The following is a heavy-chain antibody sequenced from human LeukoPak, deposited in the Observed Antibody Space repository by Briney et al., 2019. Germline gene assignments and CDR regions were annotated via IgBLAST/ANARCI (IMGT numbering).Heavy chain of an antibody. Sequence: PGGSLRLSCAASGFTFTGYGMHWVRQAPGKGLEWVAVISYDGTNKYYADSVKGRFTISRDNSKNTLYLQTNSLRAEDTAVYYCARGVWSSSGYYMDVWGKGTTVTVSS. CDR2: ISYDGTNK. CDR1: GFTFTGYG. D-gene: IGHD6-6*01. CDR3: ARGVWSSSGYYMDV. V-gene: IGHV3-33*01. J-gene: IGHJ6*03.